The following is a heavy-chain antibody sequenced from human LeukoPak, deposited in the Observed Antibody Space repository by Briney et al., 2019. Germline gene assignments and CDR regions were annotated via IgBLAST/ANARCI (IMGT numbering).Heavy chain of an antibody. J-gene: IGHJ4*02. CDR1: GGSISSYY. Sequence: PSETLSLTCTVSGGSISSYYWSWIRQPPRKGLEWIGFIYYTGSTNYSPSLKSRVTISVDTSKNQFSLELSTVTAADTAMYYCTRRRRDGYNFDLWGQGTLVTVSS. CDR2: IYYTGST. CDR3: TRRRRDGYNFDL. D-gene: IGHD5-24*01. V-gene: IGHV4-59*01.